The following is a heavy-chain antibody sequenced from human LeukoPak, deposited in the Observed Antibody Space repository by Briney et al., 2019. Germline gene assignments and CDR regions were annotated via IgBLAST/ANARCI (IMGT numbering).Heavy chain of an antibody. J-gene: IGHJ6*02. Sequence: GESLKISCAASGYSFSKYWIGWVRQTPGKGLEWMGFIYSDESLIRYSPSFEGQVTISADNSINTAYLQWNSLKASDTAMYYCGRYGLSGNGYTSYFYYGMDFWGQGTAVTVSS. CDR3: GRYGLSGNGYTSYFYYGMDF. CDR1: GYSFSKYW. CDR2: IYSDESLI. V-gene: IGHV5-51*01. D-gene: IGHD5-24*01.